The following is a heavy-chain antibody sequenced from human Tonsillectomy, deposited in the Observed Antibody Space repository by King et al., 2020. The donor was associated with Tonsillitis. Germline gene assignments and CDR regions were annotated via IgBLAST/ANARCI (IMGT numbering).Heavy chain of an antibody. CDR1: CFTFSSYP. CDR3: ARAGWEVLLYYFDY. V-gene: IGHV3-30*10. CDR2: ISYDGSNK. J-gene: IGHJ4*02. D-gene: IGHD1-26*01. Sequence: QLVQSGGGVVPPGIVLRRSCAASCFTFSSYPMHLFLKAHGKVLVGGAVISYDGSNKFSTDSVKGRFTISRDNSKNTLYLQMNSMRAEDTAVYYCARAGWEVLLYYFDYWGQGTLVTVSS.